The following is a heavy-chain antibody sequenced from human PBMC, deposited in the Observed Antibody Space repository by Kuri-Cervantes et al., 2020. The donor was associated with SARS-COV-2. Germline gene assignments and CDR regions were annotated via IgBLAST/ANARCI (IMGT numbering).Heavy chain of an antibody. V-gene: IGHV3-30*04. Sequence: GESLKISCAASGFTFSSYAMHWVRQAPGKGLEWVAFISNDAKHKKCMVSGKGRFTISRDNTQNTLLLQMTSQRSEDTAIYYCAKDHFGVPDFWGQGTLVTVSS. CDR2: ISNDAKHK. CDR3: AKDHFGVPDF. CDR1: GFTFSSYA. D-gene: IGHD2-21*01. J-gene: IGHJ4*02.